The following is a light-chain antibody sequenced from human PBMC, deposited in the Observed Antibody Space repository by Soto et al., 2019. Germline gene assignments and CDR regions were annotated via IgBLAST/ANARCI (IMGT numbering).Light chain of an antibody. CDR2: GAS. J-gene: IGKJ5*01. Sequence: TVLTQSPVTRSLSPGERAILSCRAIQSVSSTYLAWYQQKPGQAPRLLIYGASSRATGIPDRFSGSGSGTDFTLTISSLQSEDSAVYYCQQYNDWPPIPFGQGTRLEIK. CDR3: QQYNDWPPIP. CDR1: QSVSSTY. V-gene: IGKV3D-15*01.